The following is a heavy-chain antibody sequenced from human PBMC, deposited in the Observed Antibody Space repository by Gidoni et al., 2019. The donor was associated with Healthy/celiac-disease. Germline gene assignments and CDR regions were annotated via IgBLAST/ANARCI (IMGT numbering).Heavy chain of an antibody. CDR2: ISGSGGST. V-gene: IGHV3-23*01. J-gene: IGHJ4*02. Sequence: EVQLLESGGGLVQPGGSLRLSCASSGFTFSSYAMSWVRQAPGKGLEWVSAISGSGGSTYYADSVKGRFTISRDNSKNTLYLQMNSLRAEDTAVYYCAKALRGVVHPYDYWGQGTLVTVSS. D-gene: IGHD2-15*01. CDR3: AKALRGVVHPYDY. CDR1: GFTFSSYA.